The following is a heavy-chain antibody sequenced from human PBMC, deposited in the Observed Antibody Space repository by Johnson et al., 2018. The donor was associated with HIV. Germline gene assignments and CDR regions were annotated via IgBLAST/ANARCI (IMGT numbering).Heavy chain of an antibody. V-gene: IGHV3-30*03. CDR1: GFTFSSYG. CDR2: ISLDGSNK. Sequence: QVQLVESGGGVVQPGRSLRLSCAASGFTFSSYGMHWVRQAPGKGLDWVAVISLDGSNKYYTDSVKGRFTISRDTSKNTLYLQMNSLRAQDTAVYYCARDVVSGPAFDIWGQGTMVTVSS. J-gene: IGHJ3*02. CDR3: ARDVVSGPAFDI. D-gene: IGHD2-2*01.